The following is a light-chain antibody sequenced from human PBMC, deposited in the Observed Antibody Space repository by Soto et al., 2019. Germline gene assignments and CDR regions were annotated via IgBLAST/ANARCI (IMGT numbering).Light chain of an antibody. Sequence: EIVLTQSPAALSLSPGERATLSSRASQSVGSYLAWYQQKPGQAPRLLIYGTSSRATGIPGRFSGSGSETDFTLTISSLEPEDCGVYYCQHRGKWPRTFGQGTKLEIK. CDR2: GTS. CDR1: QSVGSY. V-gene: IGKV3-11*01. J-gene: IGKJ2*01. CDR3: QHRGKWPRT.